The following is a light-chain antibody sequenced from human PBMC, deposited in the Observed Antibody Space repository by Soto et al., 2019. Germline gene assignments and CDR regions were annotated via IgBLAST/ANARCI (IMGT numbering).Light chain of an antibody. V-gene: IGKV3-20*01. CDR2: GAS. CDR3: QQYASSRT. CDR1: QTVSNNY. Sequence: EILLTQSPGTLSLSPGERATLSCRASQTVSNNYLAWYQQKPGQAPRLFIYGASTRATGIPDRFSGSGSGTDFTLTISRLEPEDFAVYYCQQYASSRTFGQGTKVDIK. J-gene: IGKJ1*01.